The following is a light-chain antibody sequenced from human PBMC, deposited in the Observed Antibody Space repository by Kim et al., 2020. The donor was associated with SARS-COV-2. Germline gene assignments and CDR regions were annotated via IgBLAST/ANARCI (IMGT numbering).Light chain of an antibody. V-gene: IGLV3-19*01. Sequence: VALGQTVRITGQGDSLRSYYATGYQQKPGKAPILVIYGKNNRPSGIPDRFSGSSSGNTASLTITGTQAGDEADYYCNSRDSNDNVVFGGGTQLTVL. CDR2: GKN. CDR3: NSRDSNDNVV. J-gene: IGLJ2*01. CDR1: SLRSYY.